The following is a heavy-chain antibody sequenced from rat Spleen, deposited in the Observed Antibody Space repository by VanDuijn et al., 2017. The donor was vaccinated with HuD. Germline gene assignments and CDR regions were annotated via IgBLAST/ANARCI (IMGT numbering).Heavy chain of an antibody. V-gene: IGHV5-22*01. CDR1: GFTFSHYD. J-gene: IGHJ2*01. CDR3: ARETRGYFDY. Sequence: EVQLVESGGGLVQPGRSMKLSCAASGFTFSHYDMAWVRQAPKKGLEWVAFISYDGSSTFYRDSVKGRFTISRDNAKGTLYLQMNSLRSEDTATYYCARETRGYFDYWGQGVMVTVSS. CDR2: ISYDGSST. D-gene: IGHD1-4*01.